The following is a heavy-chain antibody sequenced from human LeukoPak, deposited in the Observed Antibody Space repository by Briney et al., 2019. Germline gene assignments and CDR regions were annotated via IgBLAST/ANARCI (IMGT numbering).Heavy chain of an antibody. CDR1: GGSXXXYY. CDR3: ARVKAVAGDY. CDR2: INHSGST. V-gene: IGHV4-34*01. J-gene: IGHJ4*02. D-gene: IGHD6-19*01. Sequence: YGGSXXXYYXXXIRQPPGKGLEWIGEINHSGSTNYNPSLKSRVTISVDTSKNQFSLKLSSVTAADTAVYYCARVKAVAGDYWGQGTLVTVSS.